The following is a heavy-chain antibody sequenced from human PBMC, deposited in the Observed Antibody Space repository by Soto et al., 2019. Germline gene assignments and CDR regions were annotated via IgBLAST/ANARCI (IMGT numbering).Heavy chain of an antibody. V-gene: IGHV4-59*01. CDR3: ARIGGYHGPLDY. CDR1: GVSISSYF. CDR2: TYHRGST. D-gene: IGHD3-16*02. J-gene: IGHJ4*02. Sequence: PSETLSLTCTGSGVSISSYFWSWIRQPPGRGLEWIGYTYHRGSTNYSPSLRSRVAISLDTSENQFSLKVNSVTAADTAVYYCARIGGYHGPLDYWGQGTPVTVSS.